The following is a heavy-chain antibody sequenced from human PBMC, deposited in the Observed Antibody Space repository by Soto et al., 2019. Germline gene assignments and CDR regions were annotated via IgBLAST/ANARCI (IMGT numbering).Heavy chain of an antibody. V-gene: IGHV4-59*01. CDR3: ARGSAAIMVD. CDR1: GGSISSYY. Sequence: QVQLQESGPGLLKPSETLSLTCTVSGGSISSYYWSWIRQPPGKGLEWIGYIYYSASTNYNPSLKRRVTISVDTSKNQFSLKLSSVTAADTAVYYCARGSAAIMVDWGQGTLVTVSS. CDR2: IYYSAST. J-gene: IGHJ4*02. D-gene: IGHD2-2*01.